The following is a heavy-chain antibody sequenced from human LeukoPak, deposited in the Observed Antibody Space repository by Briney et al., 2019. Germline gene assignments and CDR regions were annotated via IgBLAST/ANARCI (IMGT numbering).Heavy chain of an antibody. J-gene: IGHJ2*01. CDR1: GFTFDDYA. Sequence: GGSLRLSCAASGFTFDDYAMHWVRQAPGKGLEWVSGISWNSGSIGYADSVKGRFTISRDNAKNSLYLQMKSLRAEDTALYYCAKYYGAAGFDLWGRGTLVTVSS. CDR3: AKYYGAAGFDL. D-gene: IGHD4-17*01. V-gene: IGHV3-9*01. CDR2: ISWNSGSI.